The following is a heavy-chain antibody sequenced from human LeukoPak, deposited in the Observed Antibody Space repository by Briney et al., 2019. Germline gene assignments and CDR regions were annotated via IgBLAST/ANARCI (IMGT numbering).Heavy chain of an antibody. D-gene: IGHD2-21*01. V-gene: IGHV4-59*01. CDR2: IYYSGST. Sequence: PSETLSLTCTVSGGSISSYYWSWIRQPPGKGPEWIGYIYYSGSTNYNPSLKSRVTISVDTSKNQFSLKLSSVTAADTAVYYCARVLFNWFDPWGQGTLVTVSS. CDR1: GGSISSYY. J-gene: IGHJ5*02. CDR3: ARVLFNWFDP.